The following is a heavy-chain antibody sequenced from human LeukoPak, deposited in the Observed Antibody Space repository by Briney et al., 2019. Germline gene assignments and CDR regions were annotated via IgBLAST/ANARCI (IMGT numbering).Heavy chain of an antibody. D-gene: IGHD6-13*01. V-gene: IGHV3-23*01. CDR1: GFTFSNSA. CDR3: ATSTAAAGTD. J-gene: IGHJ4*02. CDR2: ISGSGGST. Sequence: GGSLRLSCAASGFTFSNSAMSWVRQTPGKGLEWVSAISGSGGSTYYTDSVKGRFTISRDNSKNTLYLQMNSLRAEDTAIYYCATSTAAAGTDWGQGTLVTVSS.